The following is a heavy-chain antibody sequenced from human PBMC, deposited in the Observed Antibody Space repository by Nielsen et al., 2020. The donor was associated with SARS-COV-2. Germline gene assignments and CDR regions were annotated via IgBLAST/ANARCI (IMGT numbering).Heavy chain of an antibody. D-gene: IGHD1-26*01. J-gene: IGHJ6*02. V-gene: IGHV3-23*01. Sequence: GESLKISCAASGFTFSTYAMSWVRQAPGKGLEWVSAISVSGSTTYYTDSVEGRFTISRDNSKNTLYLQMNSLRAEDTAVYYCARGRSGTYYYGMDVWGQGTTVTVSS. CDR1: GFTFSTYA. CDR3: ARGRSGTYYYGMDV. CDR2: ISVSGSTT.